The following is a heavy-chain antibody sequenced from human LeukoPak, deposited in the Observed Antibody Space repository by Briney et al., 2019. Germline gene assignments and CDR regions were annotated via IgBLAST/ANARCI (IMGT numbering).Heavy chain of an antibody. CDR2: FYTGGST. CDR3: ARDALDSSGWFYHGRGV. CDR1: GGSISSYY. J-gene: IGHJ6*02. Sequence: SETLSLTCTVSGGSISSYYGNWIRQSAGRGLEWIGRFYTGGSTNYNPSLKGRVTMSVDTSKNQFSLKLTSVIAADTAVYYCARDALDSSGWFYHGRGVWGQGTTVTVSS. D-gene: IGHD6-19*01. V-gene: IGHV4-4*07.